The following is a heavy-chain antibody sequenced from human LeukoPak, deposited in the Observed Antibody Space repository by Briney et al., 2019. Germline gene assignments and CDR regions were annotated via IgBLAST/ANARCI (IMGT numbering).Heavy chain of an antibody. CDR1: GGSFSGYY. V-gene: IGHV4-34*01. CDR3: AIRRPIVVVVAAWFDP. D-gene: IGHD2-15*01. J-gene: IGHJ5*02. CDR2: INHSGST. Sequence: SETLSLTCAVYGGSFSGYYWSWIRQPPGKGLEWIGEINHSGSTNYNPSLKSRVTISVDTAKNQFSLKLSSVTAADTAVYYCAIRRPIVVVVAAWFDPWGQGTLVTVSS.